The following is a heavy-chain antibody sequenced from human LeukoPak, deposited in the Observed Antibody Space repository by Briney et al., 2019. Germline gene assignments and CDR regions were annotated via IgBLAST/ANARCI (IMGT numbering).Heavy chain of an antibody. Sequence: ASVKVSCKASGYIFTNYGITWVRQAPGQGLEWVGWISAYNGETDYARNLQGRVTMTTDTSTSTAYMELRSLRSDDTAVYYCARVSAAGSVDYFDYWGQGILVTVSS. CDR2: ISAYNGET. CDR3: ARVSAAGSVDYFDY. CDR1: GYIFTNYG. V-gene: IGHV1-18*01. J-gene: IGHJ4*02. D-gene: IGHD2-15*01.